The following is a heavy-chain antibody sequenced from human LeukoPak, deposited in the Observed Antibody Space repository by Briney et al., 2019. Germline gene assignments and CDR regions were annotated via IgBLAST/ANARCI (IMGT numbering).Heavy chain of an antibody. V-gene: IGHV1-3*01. CDR2: INAGNGNT. Sequence: ASVKVSCKASGYTFTSCAMHWVRQAPGQRLEWMGWINAGNGNTKYSQKFQGRVTITRDTSASTAYMELSSLRSEDTAVYYCARDRIAAAGRWDYWGQGTLVTVSS. CDR1: GYTFTSCA. D-gene: IGHD6-13*01. J-gene: IGHJ4*02. CDR3: ARDRIAAAGRWDY.